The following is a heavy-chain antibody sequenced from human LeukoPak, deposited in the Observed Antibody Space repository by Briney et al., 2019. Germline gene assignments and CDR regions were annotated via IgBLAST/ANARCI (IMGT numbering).Heavy chain of an antibody. J-gene: IGHJ4*02. D-gene: IGHD2-21*02. CDR3: ARAEGDLEFDY. Sequence: SETLSLTCTVSGGSISSGDYYWSWIRQPPGKGLEWIGYIYYSGSTYYNPSLKGRVTISVDTSKNQFSLKLSSVTAADTAVYYCARAEGDLEFDYWGQGTLVTVSS. CDR2: IYYSGST. CDR1: GGSISSGDYY. V-gene: IGHV4-30-4*01.